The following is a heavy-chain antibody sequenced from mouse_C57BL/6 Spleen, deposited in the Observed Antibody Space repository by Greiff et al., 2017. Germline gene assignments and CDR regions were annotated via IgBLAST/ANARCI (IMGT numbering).Heavy chain of an antibody. Sequence: VQLKQSGPELVKPGASVKLSCKASGYTFTSYDINWVKQRPGQGLEWIGWIYPRDGSTKYNEKFKGKATLTVDTSSSTAYMELHSLTSEDSAVYFCARVDYYGSSPHWYFDVWGTGTTVTVSS. CDR1: GYTFTSYD. J-gene: IGHJ1*03. D-gene: IGHD1-1*01. V-gene: IGHV1-85*01. CDR3: ARVDYYGSSPHWYFDV. CDR2: IYPRDGST.